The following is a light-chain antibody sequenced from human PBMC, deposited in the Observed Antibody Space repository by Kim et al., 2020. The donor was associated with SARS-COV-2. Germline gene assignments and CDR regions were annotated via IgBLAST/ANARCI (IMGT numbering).Light chain of an antibody. J-gene: IGKJ2*02. Sequence: EIVMTQSPATLSVSPGERATLSCRASHSVLTDLAWYQQKPGQAPRLLIYAASTRATGVPARFSGSWSGTEFTLTISSLQSEDFAVYFCQQYYNRPPCTFGQGTKLEIK. V-gene: IGKV3-15*01. CDR1: HSVLTD. CDR3: QQYYNRPPCT. CDR2: AAS.